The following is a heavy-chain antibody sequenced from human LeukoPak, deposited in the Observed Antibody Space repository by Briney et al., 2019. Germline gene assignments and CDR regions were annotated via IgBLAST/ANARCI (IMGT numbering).Heavy chain of an antibody. V-gene: IGHV3-30-3*01. CDR1: GFTFSSYA. D-gene: IGHD3-10*01. J-gene: IGHJ3*02. CDR3: AREYGSGSWVYDAFDI. CDR2: ISYDGSNK. Sequence: GGSLRLSCAASGFTFSSYAMHWVRQAPGKGLEGVAVISYDGSNKYYADSVKGRFTISRDNSKNTLYLQMNSLRAEDTAVYYCAREYGSGSWVYDAFDIWGQGTMVTVSS.